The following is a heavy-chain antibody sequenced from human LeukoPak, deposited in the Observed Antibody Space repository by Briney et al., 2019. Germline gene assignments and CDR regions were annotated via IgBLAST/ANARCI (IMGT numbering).Heavy chain of an antibody. CDR3: ARDRQQLNY. D-gene: IGHD6-13*01. J-gene: IGHJ4*02. CDR1: GGSISSGGYS. Sequence: SQTLSLTCAVSGGSISSGGYSWSWIRQPPGKGLEWIGYIYHSGSTYYNPSLKSRVTISVDTSKNQFSLKLSSVAAADTAVYYCARDRQQLNYWGQGTLVTVSS. CDR2: IYHSGST. V-gene: IGHV4-30-2*01.